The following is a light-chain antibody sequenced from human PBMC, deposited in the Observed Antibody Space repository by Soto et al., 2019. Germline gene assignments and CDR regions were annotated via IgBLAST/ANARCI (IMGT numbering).Light chain of an antibody. CDR1: SSDVGAYNY. V-gene: IGLV2-14*01. CDR3: SSYTTISTVV. J-gene: IGLJ2*01. Sequence: QSVLTQPASVSGSPGQSITISCTGTSSDVGAYNYVSWYQQHPVKAPKLMIYEVSNRPSGVSNRFSGSKSGNTASLTISGLQAEDEADYYCSSYTTISTVVFGGGTKVTVL. CDR2: EVS.